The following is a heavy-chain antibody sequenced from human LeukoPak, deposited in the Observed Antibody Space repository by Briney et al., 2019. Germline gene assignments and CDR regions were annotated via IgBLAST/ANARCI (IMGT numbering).Heavy chain of an antibody. Sequence: GGSLRLSCAASGFTFSSYSMNWVRQAPGKGLEWVSYISSSSSTIYYADSVKGRFTISRDNAKNSLYLQMNSLRAEDTAVYYCARDLGDGMDVWGQGTTVTVSS. J-gene: IGHJ6*02. CDR1: GFTFSSYS. CDR3: ARDLGDGMDV. CDR2: ISSSSSTI. V-gene: IGHV3-48*04.